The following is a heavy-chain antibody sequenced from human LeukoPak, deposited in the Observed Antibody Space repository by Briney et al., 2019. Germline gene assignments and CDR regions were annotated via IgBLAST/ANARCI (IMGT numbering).Heavy chain of an antibody. CDR2: ISDSGSST. CDR3: AKDRRGCSSTSCYYQFDY. Sequence: GGSLRLSCAASGFTFSSYAMSWVRQAPGKGLEWVSAISDSGSSTYYADSVKGLFTISRDNYKYTVYLQMNRLSAADTAVYYCAKDRRGCSSTSCYYQFDYWGQGTLVTVSS. CDR1: GFTFSSYA. V-gene: IGHV3-23*01. J-gene: IGHJ4*02. D-gene: IGHD2-2*01.